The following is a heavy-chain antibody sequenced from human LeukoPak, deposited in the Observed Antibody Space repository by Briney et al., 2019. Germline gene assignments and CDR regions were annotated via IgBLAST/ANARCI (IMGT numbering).Heavy chain of an antibody. D-gene: IGHD1-1*01. CDR2: ISGDGAIT. CDR3: AKDKLVWKFYFHY. J-gene: IGHJ4*02. Sequence: GGSLRLSCAASGFTFDDSAMHWVRQTPGKGLEWVSLISGDGAITYYADSVRGRFTISRDNSKNSLYLQMNSLRTEDSALYYCAKDKLVWKFYFHYWGQGTLVTVSS. V-gene: IGHV3-43*02. CDR1: GFTFDDSA.